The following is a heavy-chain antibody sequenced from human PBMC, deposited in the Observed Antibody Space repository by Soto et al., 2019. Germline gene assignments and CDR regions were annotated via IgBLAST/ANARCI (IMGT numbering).Heavy chain of an antibody. V-gene: IGHV3-30*03. CDR1: GFTFSSYG. Sequence: PGGSLRLSCAASGFTFSSYGMHWVRQAPGKGLEWVAVISYDGSNKYYADSVKGRFTISRDNSKNTLYLQMNSLRAEGTAVYYCAVDYGDYGPYYFDYWGQGTLVTVSS. D-gene: IGHD4-17*01. CDR2: ISYDGSNK. CDR3: AVDYGDYGPYYFDY. J-gene: IGHJ4*02.